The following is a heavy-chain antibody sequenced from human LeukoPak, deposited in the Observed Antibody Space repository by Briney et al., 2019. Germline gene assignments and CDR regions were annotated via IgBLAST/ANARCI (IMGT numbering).Heavy chain of an antibody. V-gene: IGHV1-18*01. CDR3: ARDSSLAVAGTESAFDI. CDR1: GYTLTELS. D-gene: IGHD6-19*01. CDR2: ISAYNGNT. J-gene: IGHJ3*02. Sequence: ASVKVSCKVSGYTLTELSMHWVRQAPGKGLEWMGWISAYNGNTNYAQKLQGRVTMTTDTSTSTAYMELRSLRSDDTAVYYCARDSSLAVAGTESAFDIWGQGTMVTVSS.